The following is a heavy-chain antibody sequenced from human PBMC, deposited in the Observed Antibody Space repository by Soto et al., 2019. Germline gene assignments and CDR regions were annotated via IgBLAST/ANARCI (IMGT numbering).Heavy chain of an antibody. CDR3: TRGQGNH. Sequence: QVQLVQSGAEVKKPGASVRVSCTASGYTFTSYDIYWVRQATGQGLEWMGWMNPFSGNAVYTKKFQDRVTMTRDTSINTAYMEMSGLRSEDTAVYYCTRGQGNHWGQGSLVTVSS. V-gene: IGHV1-8*01. CDR1: GYTFTSYD. J-gene: IGHJ4*02. CDR2: MNPFSGNA.